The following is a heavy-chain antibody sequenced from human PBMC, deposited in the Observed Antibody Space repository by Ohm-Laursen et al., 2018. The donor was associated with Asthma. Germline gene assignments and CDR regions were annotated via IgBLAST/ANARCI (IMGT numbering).Heavy chain of an antibody. Sequence: TLSLTCTVSGDSISNGGYYWSWIRQHPGKGLEWIGYIYYSGTTYYNPSLNSRVAILVDTSKNQFSLKVNSVTAADTAVYYCARGVEYDYDSTGYYLDHWGQGTLVTVSS. V-gene: IGHV4-31*03. CDR3: ARGVEYDYDSTGYYLDH. D-gene: IGHD3-22*01. J-gene: IGHJ4*02. CDR1: GDSISNGGYY. CDR2: IYYSGTT.